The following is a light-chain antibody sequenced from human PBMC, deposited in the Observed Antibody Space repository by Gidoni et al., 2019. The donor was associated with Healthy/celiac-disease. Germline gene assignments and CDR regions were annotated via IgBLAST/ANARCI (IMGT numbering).Light chain of an antibody. CDR1: QGISSY. CDR3: QQLNSYPLT. Sequence: DIQLPQSPSFLSASVGDRFTITCRASQGISSYLAWYQQKPGKAPKLLIYAASTLQSGVPSRFSGSGSGTEFTLTISSLQPEDFATYYCQQLNSYPLTFGPGTKVDIK. V-gene: IGKV1-9*01. J-gene: IGKJ3*01. CDR2: AAS.